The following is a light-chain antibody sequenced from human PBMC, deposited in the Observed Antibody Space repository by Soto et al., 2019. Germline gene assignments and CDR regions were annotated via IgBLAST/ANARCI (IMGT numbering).Light chain of an antibody. Sequence: DIQMTQSPSSLPASVGDRVTLTCRASHNIGTDLNWYQQKPGKAPKLLIYAASSLQSGVPSRLSGSGSGTDFTLTISSLHPEDFATYYCQQSSTIPYTFCQGTKLEIE. V-gene: IGKV1-39*01. CDR1: HNIGTD. J-gene: IGKJ2*01. CDR2: AAS. CDR3: QQSSTIPYT.